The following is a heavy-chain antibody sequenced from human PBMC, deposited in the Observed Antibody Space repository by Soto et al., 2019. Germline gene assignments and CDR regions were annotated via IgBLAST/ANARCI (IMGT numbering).Heavy chain of an antibody. CDR3: ASVVVPAAIRSNYGMDV. V-gene: IGHV1-69*06. D-gene: IGHD2-2*02. CDR2: IIPIFGTA. J-gene: IGHJ6*02. CDR1: GGSFSSYA. Sequence: ASVKVSCKACGGSFSSYAMSWVRQAPGQGLEWMGGIIPIFGTANYAQKFQGRVTITADKSTSTAYMELSSLRSEDTAVYYCASVVVPAAIRSNYGMDVWGQGTTVTVSS.